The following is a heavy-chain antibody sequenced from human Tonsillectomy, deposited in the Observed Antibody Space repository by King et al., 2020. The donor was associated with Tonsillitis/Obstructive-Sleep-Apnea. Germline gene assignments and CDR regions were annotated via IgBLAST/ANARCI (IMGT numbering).Heavy chain of an antibody. CDR3: ASVGCSSTSCYNPTNWFDP. Sequence: VQLQQWGAGLLKPSETLSLTCAVYGGSFIGYYWSWIRQPPGKGLEWIGKINHSGSTNYNPSLKSRVTLSVDTSKNQFSLKLRSVTAADTAVYYFASVGCSSTSCYNPTNWFDPWGQGTLVTVSS. CDR1: GGSFIGYY. V-gene: IGHV4-34*01. CDR2: INHSGST. D-gene: IGHD2-2*02. J-gene: IGHJ5*02.